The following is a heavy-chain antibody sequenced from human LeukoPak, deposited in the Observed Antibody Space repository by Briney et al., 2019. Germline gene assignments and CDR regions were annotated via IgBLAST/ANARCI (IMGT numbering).Heavy chain of an antibody. J-gene: IGHJ5*02. CDR2: IYYSGST. CDR3: ARYQYSSGRHNWFDP. Sequence: SETLSLTCTVSGGSISSHYWSWIRQPPGRGLEWIGYIYYSGSTNYNPSLKSRVTISVDTSKNQFSLKLSSVTAADTAVYYCARYQYSSGRHNWFDPWGQGTLVTVSS. V-gene: IGHV4-59*11. D-gene: IGHD3-22*01. CDR1: GGSISSHY.